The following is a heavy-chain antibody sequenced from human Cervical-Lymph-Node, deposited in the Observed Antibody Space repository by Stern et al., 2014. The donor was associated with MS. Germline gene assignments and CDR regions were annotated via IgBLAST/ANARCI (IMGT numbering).Heavy chain of an antibody. J-gene: IGHJ6*02. CDR1: GYPFTNYY. D-gene: IGHD6-19*01. CDR2: INPSGGST. V-gene: IGHV1-46*01. Sequence: VQLVHSGAEVKKPGASLKVSCKASGYPFTNYYMHWVRQPPGQELAWMGIINPSGGSTSYAQKFQGRVTMTRDTSTSTVHMELSSLRSEDTAVYYCAREVAGHRLGMMDVWGQGTTVTVSS. CDR3: AREVAGHRLGMMDV.